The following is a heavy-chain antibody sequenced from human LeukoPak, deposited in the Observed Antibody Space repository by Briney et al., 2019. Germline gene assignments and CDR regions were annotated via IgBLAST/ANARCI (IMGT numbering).Heavy chain of an antibody. CDR3: ARDRTLPPTLYYYDSSGYREFDY. CDR2: INPSRGST. V-gene: IGHV1-46*02. CDR1: GYTFNSYY. Sequence: ASVKVSCKASGYTFNSYYMHWVRQAPGQGLEWMGIINPSRGSTSYAQKFQGRVTMTRDTSTSTVYMELSSLRSEDTAVYYCARDRTLPPTLYYYDSSGYREFDYWGQGTLVTVSS. J-gene: IGHJ4*02. D-gene: IGHD3-22*01.